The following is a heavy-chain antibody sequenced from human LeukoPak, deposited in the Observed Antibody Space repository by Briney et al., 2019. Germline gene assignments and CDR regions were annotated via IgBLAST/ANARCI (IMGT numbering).Heavy chain of an antibody. CDR3: TRYNNDHFDY. J-gene: IGHJ4*02. Sequence: EGSLRLSCAGSGFTFGGYGMHWFRQTPGEGLEWVAVIAYDGSRAFYADSVKGRFTISRDNSKNTMSVQMDDLRAEDTAVYYCTRYNNDHFDYWGQGTLVTVSS. CDR2: IAYDGSRA. CDR1: GFTFGGYG. D-gene: IGHD1-14*01. V-gene: IGHV3-33*01.